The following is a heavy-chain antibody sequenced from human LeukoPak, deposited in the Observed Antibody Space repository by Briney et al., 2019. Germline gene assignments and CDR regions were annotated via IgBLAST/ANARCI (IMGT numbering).Heavy chain of an antibody. CDR2: ISAYNGNT. D-gene: IGHD3-16*02. J-gene: IGHJ4*02. CDR1: SYTFTSYG. V-gene: IGHV1-18*01. Sequence: ASVKVSCKASSYTFTSYGISWVRQAPGQGLEWMGRISAYNGNTNYAQKRQGRVTMTTDTSTSTAYMELRSLRSDDTAVYYCARDITKDYDYVWGSYRYSYFDYWGQGTLVTVSS. CDR3: ARDITKDYDYVWGSYRYSYFDY.